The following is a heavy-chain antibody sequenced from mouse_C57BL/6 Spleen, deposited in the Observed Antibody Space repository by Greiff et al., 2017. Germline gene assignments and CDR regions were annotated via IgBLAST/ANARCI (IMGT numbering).Heavy chain of an antibody. Sequence: VQVVESGPELVKPGASVKISCKASGYSFTSYYIHWVKQRPGQGLEWIGWIYPGSGNTKYNEKFKGKATLTADTSSSTAYMQLSSLTSEDSAVYYCARSDYYGSSRYAMDYWGQGTSVTVSS. CDR3: ARSDYYGSSRYAMDY. V-gene: IGHV1-66*01. CDR2: IYPGSGNT. J-gene: IGHJ4*01. D-gene: IGHD1-1*01. CDR1: GYSFTSYY.